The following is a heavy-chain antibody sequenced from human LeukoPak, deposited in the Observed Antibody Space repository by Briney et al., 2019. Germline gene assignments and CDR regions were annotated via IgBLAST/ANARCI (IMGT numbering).Heavy chain of an antibody. CDR2: INIDGGNT. CDR1: GFIFTTYW. CDR3: TRDLVGATSDF. J-gene: IGHJ4*02. Sequence: GGSLRLSCAASGFIFTTYWMHWVRQAPGKGLVWVARINIDGGNTYYADSVKGRFTISRDNAKNTLYLQMNSLRTEDTAVYYCTRDLVGATSDFWGQGTLVTVSS. D-gene: IGHD1-26*01. V-gene: IGHV3-74*01.